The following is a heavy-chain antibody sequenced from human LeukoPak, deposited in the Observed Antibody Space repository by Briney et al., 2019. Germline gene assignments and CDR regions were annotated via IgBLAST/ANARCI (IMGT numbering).Heavy chain of an antibody. D-gene: IGHD3-22*01. J-gene: IGHJ6*03. V-gene: IGHV4-34*01. Sequence: SETLSLTCAVYGGSFSGYYWSWLRQPPGKGLEWIGEINHSGSTNYNPSLKSRVTISVDTSKNQFSLKLSSVTAADTAVYYCARGIGYLYYYYYYYMDVWGKGTTVTVSS. CDR3: ARGIGYLYYYYYYYMDV. CDR1: GGSFSGYY. CDR2: INHSGST.